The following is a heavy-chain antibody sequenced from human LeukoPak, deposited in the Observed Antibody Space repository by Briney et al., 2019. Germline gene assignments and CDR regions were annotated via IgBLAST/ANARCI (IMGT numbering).Heavy chain of an antibody. D-gene: IGHD3-9*01. Sequence: SETLSLTCTVSGGSISSYYWSWIRQPPGKGLEWIGYIYYSGSTNYNPSLKSRVTISVDTSKNQFSLKLSSVTAADTAVYYCARDSGDILTGYQMWAFDIWGQGTMVTVSP. V-gene: IGHV4-59*01. CDR1: GGSISSYY. J-gene: IGHJ3*02. CDR2: IYYSGST. CDR3: ARDSGDILTGYQMWAFDI.